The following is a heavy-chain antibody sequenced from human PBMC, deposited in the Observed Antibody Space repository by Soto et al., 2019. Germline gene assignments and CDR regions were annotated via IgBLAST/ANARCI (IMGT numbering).Heavy chain of an antibody. J-gene: IGHJ5*02. CDR1: AASTSSFY. V-gene: IGHV4-4*07. D-gene: IGHD1-1*01. CDR3: GSDGTKTIRDWFDP. CDR2: TYSTGTT. Sequence: SETLSLTCTVSAASTSSFYSSCIRHSAGSGLEWIGHTYSTGTTDYHPSLKSRVMMSVESAKEQFVLKFRFVTDEETAVYYCGSDGTKTIRDWFDPWGQGISVTVSS.